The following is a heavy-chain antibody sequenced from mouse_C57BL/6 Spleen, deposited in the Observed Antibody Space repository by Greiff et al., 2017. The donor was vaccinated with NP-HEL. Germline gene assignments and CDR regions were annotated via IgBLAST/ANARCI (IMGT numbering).Heavy chain of an antibody. CDR2: IHPNSGST. J-gene: IGHJ1*03. V-gene: IGHV1-64*01. CDR3: ARKGIYDGRGYFDV. CDR1: GYTFTSYW. Sequence: QVQLQQPGAELVKPGASVKLSCKASGYTFTSYWMHWVKQRPGQGLEWIGMIHPNSGSTNYNEKFKSKATLTVDKSSSTAYMQLSSLTSEDSAVYYCARKGIYDGRGYFDVWGTGTTVTVSS. D-gene: IGHD2-3*01.